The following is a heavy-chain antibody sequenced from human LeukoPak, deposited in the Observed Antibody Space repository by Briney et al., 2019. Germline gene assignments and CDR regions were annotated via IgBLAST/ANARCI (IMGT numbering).Heavy chain of an antibody. CDR3: AKEDGSYWGFDY. Sequence: GGSLRLSCAASGITFSTYAFSWVRQAPGKGLEWVSAIHNTGTNRYYADSVKGRFTISRDNSRDTLYLQMNSLRAEDTAIYYCAKEDGSYWGFDYWGQGTLVTVSS. CDR2: IHNTGTNR. CDR1: GITFSTYA. V-gene: IGHV3-23*01. D-gene: IGHD1-26*01. J-gene: IGHJ4*02.